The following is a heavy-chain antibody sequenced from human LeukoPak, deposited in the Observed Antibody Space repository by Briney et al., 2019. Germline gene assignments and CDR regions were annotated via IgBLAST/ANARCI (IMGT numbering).Heavy chain of an antibody. Sequence: VGSLRLSCVASGFAFSSYSMNCVRQAPGKGLEWVSSISSSSSYKYYTDSVKGRFTISRDNAKNSLYLQMNSLRAEDTAVYYCARSAAGTYYWGQGTLVTVSS. D-gene: IGHD1-1*01. CDR1: GFAFSSYS. J-gene: IGHJ4*02. CDR3: ARSAAGTYY. CDR2: ISSSSSYK. V-gene: IGHV3-21*01.